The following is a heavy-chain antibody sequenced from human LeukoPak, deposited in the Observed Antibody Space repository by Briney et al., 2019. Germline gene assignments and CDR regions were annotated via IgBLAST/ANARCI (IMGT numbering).Heavy chain of an antibody. Sequence: SETLSLTCAVYGGSFSGYYWSWIRQPPGKGLEWIGEINHSGSTNYNPSLKSRVTISVDTSKNQFSLKLSSVTAADTAVYYCARQGSSRAHWYFDLWGRGTLVTVSS. J-gene: IGHJ2*01. D-gene: IGHD2-2*01. CDR1: GGSFSGYY. CDR3: ARQGSSRAHWYFDL. V-gene: IGHV4-34*01. CDR2: INHSGST.